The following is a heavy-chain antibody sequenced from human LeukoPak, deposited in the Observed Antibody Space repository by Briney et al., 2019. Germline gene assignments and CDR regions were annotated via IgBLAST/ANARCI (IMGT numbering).Heavy chain of an antibody. D-gene: IGHD2-15*01. J-gene: IGHJ6*03. CDR1: GFSFSNYW. V-gene: IGHV3-74*01. CDR3: AADIVVVVAAYYYMDV. Sequence: GGSLRLSCAASGFSFSNYWMHWVRQAPGKGLVWVTRMNSDGSATYYADSVQGRFTISRDNAKNSLYLQMNSLRAEDTAVYYCAADIVVVVAAYYYMDVWGKGTTVTVSS. CDR2: MNSDGSAT.